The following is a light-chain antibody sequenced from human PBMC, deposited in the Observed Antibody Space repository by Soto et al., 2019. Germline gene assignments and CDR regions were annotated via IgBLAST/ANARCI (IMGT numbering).Light chain of an antibody. J-gene: IGLJ2*01. CDR1: SSDVGTYDR. CDR3: SSDAASTTLL. Sequence: QSALTQPPSVSGSPGQSVTISCIGTSSDVGTYDRVSWYQAPPGTAPKLIIYEVHYRPSGVPDRFSGSKSGNTASLTISGLQAEDEADYYCSSDAASTTLLFGGGIKLTVL. V-gene: IGLV2-18*02. CDR2: EVH.